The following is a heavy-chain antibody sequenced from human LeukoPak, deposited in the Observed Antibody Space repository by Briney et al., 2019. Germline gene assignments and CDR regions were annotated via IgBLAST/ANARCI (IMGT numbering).Heavy chain of an antibody. Sequence: SETPSLTCTVSGGSISSYYWSWIRQPPGKGLEWIGYIYYSGSTNYNPSLKSRVTVSVDTSKNQFSLKLSSVTAADTAVYYCARGEVYSYGPFDYWGQGTLVTVSS. CDR1: GGSISSYY. D-gene: IGHD5-18*01. CDR3: ARGEVYSYGPFDY. CDR2: IYYSGST. J-gene: IGHJ4*02. V-gene: IGHV4-59*01.